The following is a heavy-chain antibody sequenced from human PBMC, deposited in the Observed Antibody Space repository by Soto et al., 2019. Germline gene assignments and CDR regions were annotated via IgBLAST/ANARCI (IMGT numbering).Heavy chain of an antibody. J-gene: IGHJ3*02. CDR1: GFTFSNAW. Sequence: GGSLRLSCAASGFTFSNAWMSWVRQAPGKGLEWVGRIKSKTDGGTTDYAAPVKGRFTISRDDSKNTLYLQMNSLKTEDTAVYYCTTGAVGIPHDAFDIWGQGTMVTVSS. D-gene: IGHD1-20*01. CDR2: IKSKTDGGTT. V-gene: IGHV3-15*01. CDR3: TTGAVGIPHDAFDI.